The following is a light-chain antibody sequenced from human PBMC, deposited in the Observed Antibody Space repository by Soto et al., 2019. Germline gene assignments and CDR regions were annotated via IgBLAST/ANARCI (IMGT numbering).Light chain of an antibody. CDR3: LSYTTSSSYV. Sequence: QSVLTQPDSVSGSPGQSITICCTGTSXDVGAYNRVSWYQQHSGKAPKLMIYEVSNRPSGVSNRFSGSKSGNTSSLTISGLQAEDEAAYYCLSYTTSSSYVFGTGTKVTVL. CDR1: SXDVGAYNR. J-gene: IGLJ1*01. CDR2: EVS. V-gene: IGLV2-14*01.